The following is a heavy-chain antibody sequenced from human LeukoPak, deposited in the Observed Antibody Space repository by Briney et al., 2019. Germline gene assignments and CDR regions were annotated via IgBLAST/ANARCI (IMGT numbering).Heavy chain of an antibody. V-gene: IGHV1-2*02. CDR2: IKPNSGGT. Sequence: ASVKVSCKASGYSFADYYMHWVRQAPGQGLEWMGWIKPNSGGTRSAQKFQGRVTMTRDTSISTAYMELSRLRSDDTAVYYCAKGGITFGGAYYMDVWGKGTTVTVSS. D-gene: IGHD3-16*01. J-gene: IGHJ6*03. CDR1: GYSFADYY. CDR3: AKGGITFGGAYYMDV.